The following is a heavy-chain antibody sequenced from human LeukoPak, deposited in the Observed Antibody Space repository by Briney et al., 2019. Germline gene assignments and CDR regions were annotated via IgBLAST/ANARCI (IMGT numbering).Heavy chain of an antibody. Sequence: SETLSLTCAVSGGSISSNNWLRWVRQPPGKGLEWIGEIYHSGSTNYNPSLKSRITISVDKSKHQSSLKLTSVPAADTAVYCCARDSGYSSGWYYFDYWGQGTLVTVSS. J-gene: IGHJ4*02. V-gene: IGHV4-4*01. D-gene: IGHD6-19*01. CDR3: ARDSGYSSGWYYFDY. CDR1: GGSISSNNW. CDR2: IYHSGST.